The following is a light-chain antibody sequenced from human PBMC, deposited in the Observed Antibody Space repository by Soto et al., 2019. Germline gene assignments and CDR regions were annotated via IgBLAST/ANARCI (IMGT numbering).Light chain of an antibody. Sequence: ESVLTQSPATLSFSPRERATPSCRASQIVSSNLAWYQQKPGQAPRLLIYGASTRATGIPARFSGSGSGTEFTLTISSLQSEDFAIFYCQQYHNWPPVTFGGGTKVDIK. J-gene: IGKJ4*01. CDR1: QIVSSN. CDR2: GAS. V-gene: IGKV3-15*01. CDR3: QQYHNWPPVT.